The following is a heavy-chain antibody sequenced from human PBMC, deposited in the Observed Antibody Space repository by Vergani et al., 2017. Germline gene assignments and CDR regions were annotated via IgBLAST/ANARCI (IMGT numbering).Heavy chain of an antibody. J-gene: IGHJ5*02. CDR2: IYHSGST. CDR3: ADLRPYGGGWFDP. Sequence: QVQLQESGPGLVKPSETLSLTCAVSGYSISSGYYWGWIRQPPGKGLEWIGSIYHSGSTYYNPSLKSRVTISVDTSKNQFSLKLSSVTAADTAVYYCADLRPYGGGWFDPWGQGTLVTVSS. D-gene: IGHD3-16*01. V-gene: IGHV4-38-2*01. CDR1: GYSISSGYY.